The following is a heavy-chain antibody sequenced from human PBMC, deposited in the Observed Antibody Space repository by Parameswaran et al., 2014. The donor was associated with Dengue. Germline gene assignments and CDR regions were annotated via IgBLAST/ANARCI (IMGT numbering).Heavy chain of an antibody. V-gene: IGHV3-23*01. Sequence: PGKGLEWVSAISGSGGSTYYADSVKGRFTVSRDNSKNTLYLQMNSLIAEDTAVYYCVKEYGSWSFAEWWGQGTLVTVSS. CDR3: VKEYGSWSFAEW. J-gene: IGHJ1*01. D-gene: IGHD3-10*01. CDR2: ISGSGGST.